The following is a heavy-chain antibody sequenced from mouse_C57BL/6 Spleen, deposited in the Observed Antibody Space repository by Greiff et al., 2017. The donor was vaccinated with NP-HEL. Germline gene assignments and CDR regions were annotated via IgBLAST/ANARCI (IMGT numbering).Heavy chain of an antibody. V-gene: IGHV1-42*01. CDR2: INPTTGGT. D-gene: IGHD2-5*01. CDR1: GYSFTGYY. J-gene: IGHJ1*03. Sequence: EVQLQQPGPELVKPGASVKISCKASGYSFTGYYMNWVKQSPDKSLEWIGEINPTTGGTTYNQKFKAKATLTVDKSSSTAYMQLKSLTSEDSAVYYCAKYYSNYWYFDDWGTGTTVTVSS. CDR3: AKYYSNYWYFDD.